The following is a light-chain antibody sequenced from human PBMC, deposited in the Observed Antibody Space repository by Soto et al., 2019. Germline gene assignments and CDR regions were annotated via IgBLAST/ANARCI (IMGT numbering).Light chain of an antibody. Sequence: SYELTQPPSVSVAPGKTARITCGGHNIGSKSVHCYQQKPGQAPVLVIYYDSDRPSGIPQRFSGSNSGNTATLTISRVEAGDEADYYCQVWDSSSDHYVFGGWTKLTVL. CDR3: QVWDSSSDHYV. J-gene: IGLJ2*01. CDR1: NIGSKS. V-gene: IGLV3-21*04. CDR2: YDS.